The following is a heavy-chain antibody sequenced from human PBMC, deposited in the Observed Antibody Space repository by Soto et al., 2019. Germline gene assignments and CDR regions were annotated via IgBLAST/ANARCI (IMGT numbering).Heavy chain of an antibody. CDR2: IYHSGST. V-gene: IGHV4-30-2*01. J-gene: IGHJ6*02. Sequence: SXTLSLTCAVSGGSISSGGYSCNWIRQPPGKGLEWIGYIYHSGSTYYNPSLKSRVTISVDTSKNQFSLKLSSVTAADTAVYYCARCIGMVSGQYYYGMDVWAQGTTVTVSS. D-gene: IGHD3-10*01. CDR1: GGSISSGGYS. CDR3: ARCIGMVSGQYYYGMDV.